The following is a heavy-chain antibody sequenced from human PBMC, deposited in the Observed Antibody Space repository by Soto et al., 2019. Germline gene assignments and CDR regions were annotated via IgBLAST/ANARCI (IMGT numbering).Heavy chain of an antibody. V-gene: IGHV4-34*01. J-gene: IGHJ4*02. CDR3: ARNHPYYYDSSGYYLYFAY. Sequence: SETLSVTCAVYGGSFSGYYWSWIRQPPGKGLEWIGEINHSGSTNYNPSLKSRVTISVDTSKNQFSLKLSSVTAADTAVYYCARNHPYYYDSSGYYLYFAYWGQGTLVTAPQ. CDR1: GGSFSGYY. D-gene: IGHD3-22*01. CDR2: INHSGST.